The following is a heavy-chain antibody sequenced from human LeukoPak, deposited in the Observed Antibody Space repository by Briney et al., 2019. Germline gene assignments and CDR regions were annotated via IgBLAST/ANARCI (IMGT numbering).Heavy chain of an antibody. CDR2: IYTSGST. D-gene: IGHD1-26*01. Sequence: SETLSLTCTVSGGSISSYYWSWIRQPAGKGLEWIGRIYTSGSTNYNPSLKSRVTMSVDTSKNQFSLKLSSVTAADTAVYYCARGSGELRLYYYYYYMDVWGKGTTVTISS. CDR1: GGSISSYY. CDR3: ARGSGELRLYYYYYYMDV. V-gene: IGHV4-4*07. J-gene: IGHJ6*03.